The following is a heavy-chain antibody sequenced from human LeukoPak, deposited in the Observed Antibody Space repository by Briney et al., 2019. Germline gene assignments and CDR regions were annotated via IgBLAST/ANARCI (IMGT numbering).Heavy chain of an antibody. CDR3: ARNYYDSSDYEYYFDY. J-gene: IGHJ4*02. V-gene: IGHV4-59*01. CDR1: GGSISSYY. Sequence: PSETLSLTCTVSGGSISSYYWSWIRQPPGKGLEWLGYIYYSGSTNYNPSLKSRVTISTSKNQFSLKLSSVTAADTAVCYCARNYYDSSDYEYYFDYWGQGTLVTVSS. CDR2: IYYSGST. D-gene: IGHD3-22*01.